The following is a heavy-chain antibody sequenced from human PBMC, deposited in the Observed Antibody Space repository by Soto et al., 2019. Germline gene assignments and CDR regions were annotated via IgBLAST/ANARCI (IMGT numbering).Heavy chain of an antibody. CDR2: IKSKTDGGTT. CDR1: GFTFSNAW. Sequence: GGSLRLSCAASGFTFSNAWMNWVRQAPGKGLEWVGRIKSKTDGGTTDYAAPVKGRFTISRDDSKNTLYLQMNSLKTEDTAVYYCTSRPLTNIAAAGDPYAFDIWGQGTMVTVSS. D-gene: IGHD6-13*01. CDR3: TSRPLTNIAAAGDPYAFDI. J-gene: IGHJ3*02. V-gene: IGHV3-15*07.